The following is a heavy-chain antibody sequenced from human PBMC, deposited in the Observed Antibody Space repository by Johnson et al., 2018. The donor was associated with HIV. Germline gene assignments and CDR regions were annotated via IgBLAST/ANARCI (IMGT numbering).Heavy chain of an antibody. D-gene: IGHD3-16*01. V-gene: IGHV3-7*01. J-gene: IGHJ3*02. Sequence: VQLVESGGGLVQPGGSLRLSCAASGFIFSSYWMSWVRQGPGKGLEWVASIKQDGTEKYYVDPVKGRFTISRDNSKNTLYLQMNSLRAEDTAVYYCARGPGRQEGTRWGDAFDIWGQGTMVTVSS. CDR1: GFIFSSYW. CDR3: ARGPGRQEGTRWGDAFDI. CDR2: IKQDGTEK.